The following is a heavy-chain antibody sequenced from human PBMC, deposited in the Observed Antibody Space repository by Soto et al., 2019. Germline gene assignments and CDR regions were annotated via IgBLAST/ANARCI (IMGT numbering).Heavy chain of an antibody. CDR1: GYTFTSYG. Sequence: ASVKVSCKASGYTFTSYGIHWVRQAPGQGLEWLGWIAPYNVNTHYAQKLQGRVTMTTDTSTSTAYMELRSLRSDDTAVYYCARKYIRSSWFDPWGQGTLVTVSS. J-gene: IGHJ5*02. CDR2: IAPYNVNT. CDR3: ARKYIRSSWFDP. D-gene: IGHD6-6*01. V-gene: IGHV1-18*01.